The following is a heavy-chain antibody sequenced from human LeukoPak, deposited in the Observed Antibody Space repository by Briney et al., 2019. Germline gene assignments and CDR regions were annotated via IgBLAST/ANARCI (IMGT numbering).Heavy chain of an antibody. Sequence: ASVKVSCKASGYTFTSYAMNWVRQAPGQGLEWMGWINTNTGNPTYAQGFTGRFVFSLDTSVSTAYLQISSLKAEDTAVYYCAREFFLIVPTPTNWFDPWGQGTLVTVSS. J-gene: IGHJ5*02. D-gene: IGHD3-22*01. CDR3: AREFFLIVPTPTNWFDP. CDR1: GYTFTSYA. V-gene: IGHV7-4-1*02. CDR2: INTNTGNP.